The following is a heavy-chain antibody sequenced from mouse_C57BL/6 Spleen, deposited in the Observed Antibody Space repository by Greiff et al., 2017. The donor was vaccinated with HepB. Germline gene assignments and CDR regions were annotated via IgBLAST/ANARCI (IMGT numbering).Heavy chain of an antibody. CDR3: ARDGSDY. CDR1: GYTFTSYW. D-gene: IGHD1-1*01. V-gene: IGHV1-50*01. CDR2: IDPSDSYT. J-gene: IGHJ2*01. Sequence: QVQLKQSGAELVKPGASVKLSCKASGYTFTSYWMQWVKQRPGQGLEWIGEIDPSDSYTNYNQKFKGKATLTVDTSSSPAYMQLSSLTSEASAVYYCARDGSDYWGQGTTLTVSS.